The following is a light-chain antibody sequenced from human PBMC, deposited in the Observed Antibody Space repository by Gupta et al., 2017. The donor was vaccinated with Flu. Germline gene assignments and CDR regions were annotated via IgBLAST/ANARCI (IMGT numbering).Light chain of an antibody. V-gene: IGLV1-44*01. CDR1: SSNIGSNT. Sequence: QSVLAQPPSASGTPGQRVTISCAGSSSNIGSNTVNWSHHLPGAAPRLLIYNFNQRPTGVPDRISGSKSGTSASLAISGLQSEDEGDYYCGVWDDSLNGWVFGGGTKLTVL. J-gene: IGLJ3*02. CDR2: NFN. CDR3: GVWDDSLNGWV.